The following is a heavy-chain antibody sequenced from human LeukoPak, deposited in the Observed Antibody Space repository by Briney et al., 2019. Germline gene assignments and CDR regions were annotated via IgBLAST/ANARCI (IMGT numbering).Heavy chain of an antibody. J-gene: IGHJ4*02. CDR1: GFTFSSFG. V-gene: IGHV3-30*18. CDR3: AKWALGGWYVDY. Sequence: PGRSLRLSCAASGFTFSSFGMHWVRQAPGKGLEWVALISYDGSNKYYADSVKGRFTISRDNSKNSLYLQMNSLRADDTAVYYCAKWALGGWYVDYWGQGTLVTVSS. CDR2: ISYDGSNK. D-gene: IGHD6-19*01.